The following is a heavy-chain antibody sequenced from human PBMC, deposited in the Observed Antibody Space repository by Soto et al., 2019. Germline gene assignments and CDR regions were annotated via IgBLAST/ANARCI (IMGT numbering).Heavy chain of an antibody. D-gene: IGHD3-9*01. CDR1: GFTFSSYC. Sequence: GGSLRLSCAASGFTFSSYCMNWVRQAPGKGLEWVSAISGCGGSTYYADSVKGRFTISRDNSKNTLYLQMNSLRAEDTAVYHCAKDGGDVLTGYYPDYWAQGTLVTVSS. V-gene: IGHV3-23*01. J-gene: IGHJ4*02. CDR3: AKDGGDVLTGYYPDY. CDR2: ISGCGGST.